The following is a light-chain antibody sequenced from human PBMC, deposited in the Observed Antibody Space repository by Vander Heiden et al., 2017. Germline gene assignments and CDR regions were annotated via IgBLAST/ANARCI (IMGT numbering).Light chain of an antibody. CDR3: QQYYNLPPWT. V-gene: IGKV3-15*01. J-gene: IGKJ1*01. CDR2: AAS. CDR1: QSVSTN. Sequence: EIVMTQSPATLSVSPGERATLSCRASQSVSTNLAWYQQKPGQGPRLLIFAASTRAPGVPDRISGSGSGTEFALTISSLQSEDFAVYFCQQYYNLPPWTFGQGTKVEIK.